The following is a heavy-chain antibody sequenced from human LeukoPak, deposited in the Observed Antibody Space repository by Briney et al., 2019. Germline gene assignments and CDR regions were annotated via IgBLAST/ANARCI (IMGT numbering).Heavy chain of an antibody. CDR1: GYTFTSYD. CDR3: ATTYYYDSSGYFFGLGTNWFDP. V-gene: IGHV1-8*01. J-gene: IGHJ5*02. Sequence: ASVKVSCKASGYTFTSYDINWVRQATGQGLEWMGWMNPNSGNTGYAQKFQGRVTITADKSTSTAYMELSSLRSEDTAVYYCATTYYYDSSGYFFGLGTNWFDPWGQGTLVTVSS. CDR2: MNPNSGNT. D-gene: IGHD3-22*01.